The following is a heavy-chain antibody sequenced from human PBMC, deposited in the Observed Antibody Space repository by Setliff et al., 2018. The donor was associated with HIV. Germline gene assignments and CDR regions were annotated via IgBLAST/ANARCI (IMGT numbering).Heavy chain of an antibody. D-gene: IGHD5-12*01. J-gene: IGHJ4*02. CDR2: ISAYNGNT. Sequence: ASVKVSCKASGYTFTSYGLSWVRQAPGQGLEWMGWISAYNGNTIYAQKLQGRVTMTTDTSTSTAYMELRSLRSDDTAVYYCARDNKVAPLDFWGQGTLVTVSS. CDR1: GYTFTSYG. CDR3: ARDNKVAPLDF. V-gene: IGHV1-18*01.